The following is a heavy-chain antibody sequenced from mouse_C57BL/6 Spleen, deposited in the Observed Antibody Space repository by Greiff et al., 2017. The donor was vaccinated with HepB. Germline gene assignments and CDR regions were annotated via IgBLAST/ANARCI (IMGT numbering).Heavy chain of an antibody. CDR2: IYPGSGST. J-gene: IGHJ2*01. Sequence: QVQLQQPGAELVKPGASVKMSCKASGYTFTSYWITWVKQRPGQGLEWIGDIYPGSGSTNYNEKFKSKATLTVDTSSSTAYMQLSSLTSEDSAVYYCARSITTVVATDLHYWGQGTTLTVSS. V-gene: IGHV1-55*01. CDR1: GYTFTSYW. CDR3: ARSITTVVATDLHY. D-gene: IGHD1-1*01.